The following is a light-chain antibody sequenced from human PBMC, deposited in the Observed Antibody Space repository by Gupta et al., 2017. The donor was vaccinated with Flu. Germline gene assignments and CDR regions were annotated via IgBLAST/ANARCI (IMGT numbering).Light chain of an antibody. Sequence: QTVLPQPPSASGTPGQRVTISCSGSNSDIGSNTVNWYQQRPGTSPKLLIHSNNQRPSGVPDRFSGSKSGTSASLAISGLQAEDEADYYCATWDDSRNDWMFGGGTKLTVL. CDR2: SNN. CDR3: ATWDDSRNDWM. V-gene: IGLV1-44*01. CDR1: NSDIGSNT. J-gene: IGLJ3*02.